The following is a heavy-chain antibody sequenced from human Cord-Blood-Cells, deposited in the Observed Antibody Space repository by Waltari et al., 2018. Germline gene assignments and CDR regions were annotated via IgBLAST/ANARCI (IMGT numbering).Heavy chain of an antibody. Sequence: EVQLVESGGGLVKPGGSLRLSCAASGFTFSNAWMSWVRQAPGKGLEWVGRIKSKTDGGTTDYAAPVKGRFTISRDDSKTTLYLQMNSLKTEDTAVYYCTTDKLGPSYYFDYWGQGTLVTVSS. CDR1: GFTFSNAW. J-gene: IGHJ4*02. V-gene: IGHV3-15*01. CDR2: IKSKTDGGTT. D-gene: IGHD7-27*01. CDR3: TTDKLGPSYYFDY.